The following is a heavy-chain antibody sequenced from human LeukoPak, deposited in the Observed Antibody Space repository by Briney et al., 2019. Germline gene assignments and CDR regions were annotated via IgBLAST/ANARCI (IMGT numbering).Heavy chain of an antibody. J-gene: IGHJ6*03. CDR1: GYIFTSYA. CDR2: ISTYNVNT. D-gene: IGHD1-26*01. Sequence: GASVKVSCKASGYIFTSYATSWVRQAPGQGLEWMGWISTYNVNTNYPQKLQGRVTMTTDTSTTTAYMKLRSLRSDDTAVYYCARVRGPIVGAYNYYYMDVWGKGTTVTVSS. CDR3: ARVRGPIVGAYNYYYMDV. V-gene: IGHV1-18*01.